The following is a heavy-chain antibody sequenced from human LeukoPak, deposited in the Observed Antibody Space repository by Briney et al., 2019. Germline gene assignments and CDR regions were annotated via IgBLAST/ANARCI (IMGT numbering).Heavy chain of an antibody. J-gene: IGHJ2*01. V-gene: IGHV4-59*12. CDR3: ARRTRPPDLHWYFDL. D-gene: IGHD6-25*01. CDR1: GGSISSYY. Sequence: SETLSLTCTVSGGSISSYYWSWIRQPPGKGLEWIGYIYYSGSTNYNPSLKSRVTISVDTSKNQFSLKLSSVTAADTAVYYCARRTRPPDLHWYFDLWGRGTLVTVSS. CDR2: IYYSGST.